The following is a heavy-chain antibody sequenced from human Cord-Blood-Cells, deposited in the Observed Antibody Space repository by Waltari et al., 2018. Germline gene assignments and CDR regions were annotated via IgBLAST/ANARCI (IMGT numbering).Heavy chain of an antibody. D-gene: IGHD3-10*01. Sequence: QVQLQQWGAGLLKPSETLSLTCAVYGGSFSGYYWSWIRQPPGKGLEWIGEINHSGSTNYNPSLKSRVTISVDTSKNQFSLKLSSVTAADTAVYYCARGQSWGWFRELLLTSEGWFDPWGQGTLVTVSS. CDR2: INHSGST. CDR1: GGSFSGYY. V-gene: IGHV4-34*01. J-gene: IGHJ5*02. CDR3: ARGQSWGWFRELLLTSEGWFDP.